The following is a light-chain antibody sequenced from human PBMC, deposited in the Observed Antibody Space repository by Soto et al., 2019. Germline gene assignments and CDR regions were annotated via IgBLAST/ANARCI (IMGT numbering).Light chain of an antibody. CDR3: QQFDNFPLT. Sequence: DIQMTQSPSSLSASVGDRVIITCQASQDISNYLNWYQQKAGKAPKVLIQNASNLQRGVPSRFSGSGSGTEFTFTISSLQLEDIGTYYCQQFDNFPLTFGQGTRLEIK. V-gene: IGKV1-33*01. CDR1: QDISNY. CDR2: NAS. J-gene: IGKJ5*01.